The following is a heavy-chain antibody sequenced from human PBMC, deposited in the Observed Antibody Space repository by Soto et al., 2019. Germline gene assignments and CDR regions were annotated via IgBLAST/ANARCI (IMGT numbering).Heavy chain of an antibody. Sequence: QVQLLESGGGVVQPGRSLRLSCVASGFTFSNYGMHWVRQAPGKGLEWVAVISNGGSNKYYADSVKGRFTISRDNSKNTLYLQMNSLRAGDTAVYYCAKDLWFGESLKYYFDYWGQGILVTVSS. J-gene: IGHJ4*02. CDR3: AKDLWFGESLKYYFDY. D-gene: IGHD3-10*01. V-gene: IGHV3-30*18. CDR2: ISNGGSNK. CDR1: GFTFSNYG.